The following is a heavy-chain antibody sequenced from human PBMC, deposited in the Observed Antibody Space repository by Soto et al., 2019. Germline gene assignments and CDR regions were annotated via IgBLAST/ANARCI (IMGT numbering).Heavy chain of an antibody. CDR1: GGSISSSSYY. J-gene: IGHJ6*02. CDR2: IYYSGST. CDR3: ARHYYDSSGFWSYYYGMDV. V-gene: IGHV4-39*01. D-gene: IGHD3-22*01. Sequence: PSLTCTVSGGSISSSSYYWGWIRQPPGKGLEWIGSIYYSGSTYYNQSLKSRVTVSVDTSKNQFSLKLSSVTAADTAVYYCARHYYDSSGFWSYYYGMDVWGQGTTVTVSS.